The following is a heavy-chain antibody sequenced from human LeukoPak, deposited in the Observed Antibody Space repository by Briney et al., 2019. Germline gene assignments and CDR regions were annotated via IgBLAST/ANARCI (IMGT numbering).Heavy chain of an antibody. CDR2: IYYSGRT. J-gene: IGHJ3*02. V-gene: IGHV4-28*01. D-gene: IGHD1-26*01. CDR3: AKTRSGTYYGDSFDI. Sequence: SDTLSLTCAVSGDSISRSDWWAWIRQPPGKGLEWLGNIYYSGRTYPNPSLQTRVTMSVDSSKNQFSLRLGSVTAVDTAVYYCAKTRSGTYYGDSFDIWGQGILVTVSS. CDR1: GDSISRSDW.